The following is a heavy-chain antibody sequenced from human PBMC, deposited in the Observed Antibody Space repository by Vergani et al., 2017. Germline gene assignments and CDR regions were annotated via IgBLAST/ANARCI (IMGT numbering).Heavy chain of an antibody. CDR3: ARDPKTYYYDSSGPDAFDI. CDR2: IYYSGSP. V-gene: IGHV4-61*01. J-gene: IGHJ3*02. D-gene: IGHD3-22*01. CDR1: GGSVSSGSYY. Sequence: QVQLQESGPGLVKPSETLSLTCTVSGGSVSSGSYYWSWIRQPXGKGLEWIGYIYYSGSPTSNPSLKRRVPISVDTSKNQFSLKLSSVTAADTAVYYCARDPKTYYYDSSGPDAFDIWGQGTMVTVSS.